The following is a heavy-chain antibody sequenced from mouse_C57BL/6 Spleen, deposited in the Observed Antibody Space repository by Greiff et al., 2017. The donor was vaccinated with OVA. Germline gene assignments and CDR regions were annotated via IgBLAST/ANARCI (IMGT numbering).Heavy chain of an antibody. CDR1: GFTFTDYY. Sequence: EVQVVESGGGLVQPGGSLSLSCAASGFTFTDYYMSWVRQPPGKALEWLGFIRNKANGYTTEYSASVKGRFTISRDNSQSILYLQMNALRAEDSATYYCARYSIYYDYDYYAMDYWGQGTSVTVSS. CDR3: ARYSIYYDYDYYAMDY. V-gene: IGHV7-3*01. CDR2: IRNKANGYTT. J-gene: IGHJ4*01. D-gene: IGHD2-4*01.